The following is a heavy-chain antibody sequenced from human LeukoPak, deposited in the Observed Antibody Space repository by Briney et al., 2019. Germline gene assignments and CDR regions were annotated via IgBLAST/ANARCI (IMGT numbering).Heavy chain of an antibody. CDR1: GLNVSINN. D-gene: IGHD5-18*01. V-gene: IGHV3-53*01. CDR3: ARGYSSADY. CDR2: IYRGGST. Sequence: GGSLRLSCAASGLNVSINNMNWVRQAPGKGLEWDSVIYRGGSTLNANSVKGRFTISRDSSRNTLFLQMNSLRAEDTAVYYCARGYSSADYWGQGTRVTVSS. J-gene: IGHJ4*02.